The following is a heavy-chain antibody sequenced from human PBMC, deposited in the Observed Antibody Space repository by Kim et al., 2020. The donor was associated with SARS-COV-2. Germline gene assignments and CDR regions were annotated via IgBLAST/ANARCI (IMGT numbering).Heavy chain of an antibody. CDR2: IFYDGSNK. CDR1: GFTFSSYA. D-gene: IGHD1-1*01. J-gene: IGHJ6*02. CDR3: ARDVYWNPPDGNYYYYYGMDV. Sequence: GGSLRLSCAASGFTFSSYAMHWVRQVPGKGLEWVAVIFYDGSNKNYADSVKGRFTISRDNSKNTLYLQMNSLRAEDTAVYYCARDVYWNPPDGNYYYYYGMDVWGQGTPVTVSS. V-gene: IGHV3-30-3*01.